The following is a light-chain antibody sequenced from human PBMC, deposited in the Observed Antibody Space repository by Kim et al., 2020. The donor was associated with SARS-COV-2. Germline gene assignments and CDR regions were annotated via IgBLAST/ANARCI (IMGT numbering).Light chain of an antibody. CDR2: DAS. CDR3: QEYKSDSWT. V-gene: IGKV1-5*01. CDR1: QSINIW. J-gene: IGKJ1*01. Sequence: GDRVTITCRASQSINIWLAWYQQKPGKAPNLLIYDASILESGVPSRFSGSGSGTQFTLTISSLQPDDFATYYCQEYKSDSWTFGQGTKVEI.